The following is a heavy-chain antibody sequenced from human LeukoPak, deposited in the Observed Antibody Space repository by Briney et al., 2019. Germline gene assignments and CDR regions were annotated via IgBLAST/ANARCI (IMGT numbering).Heavy chain of an antibody. D-gene: IGHD4-17*01. J-gene: IGHJ2*01. V-gene: IGHV4-34*01. Sequence: SETLSLTCAVYGGSFSGYYWSWIRQPPGKGLEWIGEINHSGSTNYNPSLKSRVTISVDTSKNQFSLKLSSVTAADTAVYYCARGRGPTVSRDWYFDLWGRGTLVTVSS. CDR2: INHSGST. CDR1: GGSFSGYY. CDR3: ARGRGPTVSRDWYFDL.